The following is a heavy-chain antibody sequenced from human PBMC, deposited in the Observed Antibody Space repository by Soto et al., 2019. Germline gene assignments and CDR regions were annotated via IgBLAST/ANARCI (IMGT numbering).Heavy chain of an antibody. Sequence: VKVSSKASGATLSSYAISWVRQPPGKGLEWMGGIIPIFGTANYAQKFQGRVTITADKSTSTADMELSSVRSEDTAVYYCARAAPLRYFDWSRMDVWGQGTTVTVSS. CDR2: IIPIFGTA. CDR3: ARAAPLRYFDWSRMDV. D-gene: IGHD3-9*01. J-gene: IGHJ6*02. V-gene: IGHV1-69*06. CDR1: GATLSSYA.